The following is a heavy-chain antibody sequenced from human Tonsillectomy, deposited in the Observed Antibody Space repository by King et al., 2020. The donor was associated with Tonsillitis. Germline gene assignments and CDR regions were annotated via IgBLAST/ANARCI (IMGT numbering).Heavy chain of an antibody. D-gene: IGHD2-21*02. V-gene: IGHV5-51*01. CDR1: GYSFTSYW. J-gene: IGHJ4*02. CDR3: ARHNSLVTAAEAYFDY. CDR2: VYPDDSDT. Sequence: VQLVQSGAEVRKPGESLKISCKGSGYSFTSYWIAWVRQMPGKGLEWMGIVYPDDSDTRYSPSFQGQVTMSVDKSISTAYLQWSSLKASDTAMYYCARHNSLVTAAEAYFDYWGQGTLVTVSS.